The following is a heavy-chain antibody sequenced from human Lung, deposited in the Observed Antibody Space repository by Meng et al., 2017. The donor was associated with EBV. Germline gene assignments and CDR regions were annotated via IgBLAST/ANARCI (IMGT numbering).Heavy chain of an antibody. CDR1: GFTVSTNY. D-gene: IGHD4-17*01. CDR2: IYSGGST. CDR3: ARDGDYIPFEN. J-gene: IGHJ4*02. V-gene: IGHV3-53*01. Sequence: VHLVESGGVLVKPGGSLRLSCAAPGFTVSTNYMTWVRQAPGKGLEWLSVIYSGGSTQYAESVKGRFTISKDNSKNTLYLQMNNLRAEDTAVYYCARDGDYIPFENWGQGTLVTVSS.